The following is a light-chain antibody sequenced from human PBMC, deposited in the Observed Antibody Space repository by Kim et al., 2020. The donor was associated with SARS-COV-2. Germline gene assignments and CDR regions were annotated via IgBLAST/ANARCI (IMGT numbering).Light chain of an antibody. V-gene: IGLV3-10*01. CDR2: EDS. Sequence: PGQTARITCSGDALPTKYVHWYQQKSGQAPVLVIYEDSKRPSGIPERFSGSISGTMATLTISGAQVGDEADYYCYSTDSSDDHRVFGGGTKLTVL. J-gene: IGLJ2*01. CDR1: ALPTKY. CDR3: YSTDSSDDHRV.